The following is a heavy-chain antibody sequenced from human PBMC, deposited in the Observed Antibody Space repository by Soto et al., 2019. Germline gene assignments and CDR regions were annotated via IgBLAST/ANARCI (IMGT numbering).Heavy chain of an antibody. Sequence: VQLVESGGGVVQPGRSLRLSCAASGFMFSNHGMHWVRQAPGKGLEWGAVIWSDGNNRYYADSVKGRFTISRDTSKNTLYLQMNSLRAEDTAVYYCVRGDNWNDEASDYWGQGTLVTVSS. D-gene: IGHD1-1*01. CDR1: GFMFSNHG. CDR3: VRGDNWNDEASDY. CDR2: IWSDGNNR. J-gene: IGHJ4*02. V-gene: IGHV3-33*01.